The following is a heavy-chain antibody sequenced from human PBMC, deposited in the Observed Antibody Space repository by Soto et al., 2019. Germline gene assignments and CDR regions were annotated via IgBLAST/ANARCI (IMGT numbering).Heavy chain of an antibody. V-gene: IGHV4-59*01. CDR2: IYYSGST. CDR3: ASHPGHSGSGGH. CDR1: GGSISSYY. D-gene: IGHD6-13*01. J-gene: IGHJ4*02. Sequence: QVQLQESGPGLVKPSETLSLTCTVSGGSISSYYWSWIRQPPGKGLEWIGYIYYSGSTNYNPSLKSRVTISVDTSKNQFSLKLSSVTAADTAVYYCASHPGHSGSGGHWGQGTLVTVSS.